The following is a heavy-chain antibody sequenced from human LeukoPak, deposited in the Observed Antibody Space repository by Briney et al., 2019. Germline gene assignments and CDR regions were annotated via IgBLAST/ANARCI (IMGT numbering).Heavy chain of an antibody. Sequence: GGSLRLSCAASGFTFSGPAMHWVRQASGKGLEWVGRIRSKANSYATAYAASVKGRFTISRDGSKNTAYLQMNSLKTEDTAVYYCTSELDHVVVTALPDYWGQGTLVTVSS. CDR2: IRSKANSYAT. V-gene: IGHV3-73*01. D-gene: IGHD2-21*02. CDR3: TSELDHVVVTALPDY. J-gene: IGHJ4*02. CDR1: GFTFSGPA.